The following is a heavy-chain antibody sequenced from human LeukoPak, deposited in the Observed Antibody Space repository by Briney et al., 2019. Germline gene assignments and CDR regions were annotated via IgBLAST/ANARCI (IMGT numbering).Heavy chain of an antibody. CDR3: ARRTGYNYYYMEV. CDR2: ISTYNGNT. V-gene: IGHV1-18*01. J-gene: IGHJ6*03. D-gene: IGHD3/OR15-3a*01. CDR1: GYIFTQYG. Sequence: ASVKVSCKASGYIFTQYGISWVRQAPGQGLEWMASISTYNGNTNYAQNFQGRVTVTTDTSTGTAYMELRSLRFDDTAVYYCARRTGYNYYYMEVWGQGTTVTVSS.